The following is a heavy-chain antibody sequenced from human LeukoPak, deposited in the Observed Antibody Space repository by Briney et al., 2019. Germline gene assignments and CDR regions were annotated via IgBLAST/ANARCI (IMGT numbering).Heavy chain of an antibody. CDR3: ARSAGTHWFDP. D-gene: IGHD6-13*01. Sequence: AGGSLRLSCAASGFTFSSYAMHWVRQAPGKGLEYVSAISSNGGSTYYANSVKGRFTISRDNSKNTLYLQMGSLRAEDMAVYYCARSAGTHWFDPWGQGTLVTVSS. V-gene: IGHV3-64*01. CDR1: GFTFSSYA. CDR2: ISSNGGST. J-gene: IGHJ5*02.